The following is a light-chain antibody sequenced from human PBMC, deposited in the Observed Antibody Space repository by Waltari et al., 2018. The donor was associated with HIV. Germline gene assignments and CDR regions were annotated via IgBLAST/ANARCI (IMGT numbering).Light chain of an antibody. CDR1: QSVLYSSNNKSY. J-gene: IGKJ1*01. CDR3: QQYYSIPRT. CDR2: WAS. V-gene: IGKV4-1*01. Sequence: EIVMTQSPDSLAVSLGERATIHCKYSQSVLYSSNNKSYLAWYQQKPGQPPKLLIYWASTRESGVPDRFSGSGSGTDFTLTISSLQAEDVAVFYCQQYYSIPRTFGQGTKVEIK.